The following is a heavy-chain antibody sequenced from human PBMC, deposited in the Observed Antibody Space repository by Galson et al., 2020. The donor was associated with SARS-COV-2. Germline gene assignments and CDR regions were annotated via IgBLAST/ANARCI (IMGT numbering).Heavy chain of an antibody. D-gene: IGHD2-2*01. J-gene: IGHJ6*03. V-gene: IGHV3-23*01. CDR3: ARGVVVVPAARFYYYYMDV. CDR1: GFAFSSSA. Sequence: GGSLRLSCAASGFAFSSSAMSWVRQAPGKGLEWVSAISGSGGSTYYEDSVKGRFTISRDNSKNTLYLQMNSLRAEDTAVYYCARGVVVVPAARFYYYYMDVWGKGTTVTVSS. CDR2: ISGSGGST.